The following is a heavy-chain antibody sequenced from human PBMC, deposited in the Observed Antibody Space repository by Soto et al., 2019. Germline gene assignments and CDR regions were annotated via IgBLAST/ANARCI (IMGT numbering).Heavy chain of an antibody. CDR2: ISSSSSYI. Sequence: PGGSLRLSCAASGFTFSSYSMNWVRQAPGKGLEWVSSISSSSSYIYYADSVKGRFTISRDNAKNSLYLQMNSLRAEDTAVYYCARERGYSYGSLDYWGQGTLVTVSS. D-gene: IGHD5-18*01. CDR1: GFTFSSYS. CDR3: ARERGYSYGSLDY. J-gene: IGHJ4*02. V-gene: IGHV3-21*01.